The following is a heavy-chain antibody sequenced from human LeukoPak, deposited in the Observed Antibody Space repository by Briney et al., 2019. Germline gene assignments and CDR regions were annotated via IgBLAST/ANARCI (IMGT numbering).Heavy chain of an antibody. CDR2: IIPIFGTA. V-gene: IGHV1-69*05. D-gene: IGHD4-23*01. CDR3: ARDNSVEDTAWWFDP. J-gene: IGHJ5*02. Sequence: GASVKVSCKASGGTFSSYAISWVRQAPGQGLEWMGGIIPIFGTASYAQKFQGRVTMTRDMSTSTDYMELSSLSSGDTAGYYCARDNSVEDTAWWFDPWGQGTLVTVSS. CDR1: GGTFSSYA.